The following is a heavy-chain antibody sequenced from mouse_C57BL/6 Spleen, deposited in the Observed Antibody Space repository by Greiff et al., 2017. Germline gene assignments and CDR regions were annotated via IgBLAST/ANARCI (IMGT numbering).Heavy chain of an antibody. CDR3: ARKIGNGSRWYFDV. CDR2: IDPSDSYT. D-gene: IGHD1-1*01. J-gene: IGHJ1*03. V-gene: IGHV1-50*01. Sequence: QVQLQQPGAELVKPGASVKLSCKASGYTFTSYWMQWVKQRPGQGLEWIGEIDPSDSYTNYNQKFKGKATLTVDTSSSTAYMQLRSLTSEDSAVYYCARKIGNGSRWYFDVWGTGTTVTVSS. CDR1: GYTFTSYW.